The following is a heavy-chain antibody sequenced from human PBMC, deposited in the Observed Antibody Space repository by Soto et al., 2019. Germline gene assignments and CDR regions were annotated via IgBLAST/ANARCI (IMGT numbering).Heavy chain of an antibody. CDR1: GFTFSSYG. D-gene: IGHD6-19*01. V-gene: IGHV3-33*01. CDR3: ARDKAVNYYYYYGMDV. CDR2: IWYDGSNK. Sequence: PGGSLRLSCAASGFTFSSYGMHWVRQAPGKGLEWVAVIWYDGSNKYYADSVKGRFTISRDNSKNTLYLQMNSLRAEDTAVYYCARDKAVNYYYYYGMDVWGQGTTVTVSS. J-gene: IGHJ6*02.